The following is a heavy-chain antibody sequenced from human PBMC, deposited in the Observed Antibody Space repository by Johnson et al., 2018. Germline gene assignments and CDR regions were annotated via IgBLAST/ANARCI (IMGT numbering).Heavy chain of an antibody. CDR1: GGPINTYH. CDR2: IPYTGSP. J-gene: IGHJ3*02. CDR3: ARSSYDSTGVPMAFDI. D-gene: IGHD3-22*01. V-gene: IGHV4-59*01. Sequence: QVQLQESGPGLVKPSETLALTCSVSGGPINTYHWSRIRQPPGKGLEWIGNIPYTGSPNYNPSLKSRVTISVDTSKNQFSLKLTSVIAADTAVYFCARSSYDSTGVPMAFDIWGQGTGVTVSS.